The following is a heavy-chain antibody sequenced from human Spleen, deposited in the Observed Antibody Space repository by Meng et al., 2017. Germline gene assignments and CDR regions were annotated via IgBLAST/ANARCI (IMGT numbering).Heavy chain of an antibody. D-gene: IGHD6-19*01. Sequence: GESLKISCVASGFSFTTDSMNWVRQAPGKGLEWVSCISGDSDYIFYADSVKGRFTISRDNANNTLYLQMNSLRAEDTAVYYCAKDPPRYSSGWYGIDYWGQGTLVTVSS. CDR3: AKDPPRYSSGWYGIDY. V-gene: IGHV3-21*01. J-gene: IGHJ4*02. CDR1: GFSFTTDS. CDR2: ISGDSDYI.